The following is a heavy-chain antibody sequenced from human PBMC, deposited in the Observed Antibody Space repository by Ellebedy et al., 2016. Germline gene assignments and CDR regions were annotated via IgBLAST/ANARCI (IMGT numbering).Heavy chain of an antibody. J-gene: IGHJ4*02. V-gene: IGHV4-59*01. CDR3: ARMTGDERVDY. Sequence: SETLSLTCTVSGGSISSYYWSWIRQPPGKGLEWIGYINYSGSTNYNPSLKSRVTISVDTSKNQFSLKLSSVTAADTAVYYCARMTGDERVDYWGQGTLVTVSS. CDR2: INYSGST. D-gene: IGHD2-21*02. CDR1: GGSISSYY.